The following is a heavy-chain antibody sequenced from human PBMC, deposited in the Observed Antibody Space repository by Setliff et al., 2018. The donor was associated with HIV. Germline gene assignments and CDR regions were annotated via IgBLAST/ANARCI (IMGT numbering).Heavy chain of an antibody. Sequence: GGSLRLSCKGSGYSFTNYWIGWVRQMPGKGLEWMGIIYPRDSDTRYTASFRGQVTMSVDKSTRTAHLQWSSLKASDTGMYLCARRRTTVSIQGDVFDVWGQGTMVTVSS. D-gene: IGHD4-17*01. CDR3: ARRRTTVSIQGDVFDV. CDR1: GYSFTNYW. CDR2: IYPRDSDT. J-gene: IGHJ3*01. V-gene: IGHV5-51*01.